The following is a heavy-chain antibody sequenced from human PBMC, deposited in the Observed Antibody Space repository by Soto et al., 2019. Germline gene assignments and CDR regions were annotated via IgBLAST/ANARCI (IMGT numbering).Heavy chain of an antibody. D-gene: IGHD2-8*02. V-gene: IGHV5-10-1*01. CDR2: IDPSDSYT. CDR3: ASHRGEDTVLGLYGMDV. Sequence: NPGESLKISCKGSGYSFTSYWISWVRQMPGKGLEWMGRIDPSDSYTNYSPSFQGHVTISADKSISTAYLQWSSLKASDTAMYYCASHRGEDTVLGLYGMDVWGQGATVTVSS. J-gene: IGHJ6*02. CDR1: GYSFTSYW.